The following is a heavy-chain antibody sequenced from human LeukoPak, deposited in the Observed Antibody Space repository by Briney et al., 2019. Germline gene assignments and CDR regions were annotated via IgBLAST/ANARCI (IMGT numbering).Heavy chain of an antibody. Sequence: ASVTVSCKASGYTFTVYYIHWVRQAPGQGLEWMGWINPNSGGTNYAQNFQGRVTMTRDTSIRTAYMELSRLRSGDTAVYYCARGIGVGSSWDPQFDYWGQGTLVTVSS. V-gene: IGHV1-2*02. CDR3: ARGIGVGSSWDPQFDY. D-gene: IGHD6-13*01. CDR1: GYTFTVYY. CDR2: INPNSGGT. J-gene: IGHJ4*02.